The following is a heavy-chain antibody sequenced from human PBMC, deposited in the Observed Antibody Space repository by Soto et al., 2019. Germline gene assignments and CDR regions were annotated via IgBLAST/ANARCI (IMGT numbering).Heavy chain of an antibody. CDR3: ARDPPYRMYYFHY. D-gene: IGHD1-26*01. V-gene: IGHV3-23*01. CDR1: GFTLSSYA. CDR2: FRHIGGIT. J-gene: IGHJ4*02. Sequence: EVQLLESGGGLVQPGGSLRLSCAASGFTLSSYAMSWVRQAPGKGLEWVSTFRHIGGITSYADSVKGRFTISRDNSKNTLYLPMTSLRAEDPAVYYCARDPPYRMYYFHYWGQGTLVTVSS.